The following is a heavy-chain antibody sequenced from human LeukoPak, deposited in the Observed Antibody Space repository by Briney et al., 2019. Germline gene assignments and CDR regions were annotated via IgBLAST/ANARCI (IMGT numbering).Heavy chain of an antibody. Sequence: SETLSLTCTVSGGSISSYYWSWIRQPPGKGLEWIGYIYYSGSTNYNPSLKSRVTISVDTSKNQFSLKLSSVTAADTAVYYCARGENSSGWYRTNNYYYYMDVWGKGTTVTVSS. CDR3: ARGENSSGWYRTNNYYYYMDV. D-gene: IGHD6-19*01. J-gene: IGHJ6*03. V-gene: IGHV4-59*01. CDR1: GGSISSYY. CDR2: IYYSGST.